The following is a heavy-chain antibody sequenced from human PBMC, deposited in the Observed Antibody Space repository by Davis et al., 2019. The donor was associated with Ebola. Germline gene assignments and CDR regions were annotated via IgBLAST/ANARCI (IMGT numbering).Heavy chain of an antibody. CDR2: IWYDGSNK. D-gene: IGHD3-22*01. Sequence: GESLKISCAASGFTFSSYGMHWVRQAPGKGLEWVAVIWYDGSNKYYADSVKGRFTISRDNSKNTLYLQMNSLRAEDTAVYYCARDDYYDSSGPDVWGQGTTVTVSS. J-gene: IGHJ6*02. V-gene: IGHV3-33*01. CDR1: GFTFSSYG. CDR3: ARDDYYDSSGPDV.